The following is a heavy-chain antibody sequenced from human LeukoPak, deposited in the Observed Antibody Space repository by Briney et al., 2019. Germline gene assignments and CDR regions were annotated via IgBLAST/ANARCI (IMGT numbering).Heavy chain of an antibody. Sequence: GGSLTLSCAASGFTFCDYYVSWIRQAPGKGLEWLSYISSSGTTIYYADSGKVRFTISRSNTKNSLYLQMNSMRAEDTAVYYCERETRVRWIDYWGQGILVTFSS. J-gene: IGHJ4*02. CDR2: ISSSGTTI. CDR1: GFTFCDYY. CDR3: ERETRVRWIDY. D-gene: IGHD5-24*01. V-gene: IGHV3-11*04.